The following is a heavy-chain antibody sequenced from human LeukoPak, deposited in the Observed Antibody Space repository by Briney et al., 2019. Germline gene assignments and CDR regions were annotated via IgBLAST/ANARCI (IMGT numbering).Heavy chain of an antibody. J-gene: IGHJ4*02. D-gene: IGHD7-27*01. V-gene: IGHV4-39*01. CDR2: IYYSGST. CDR1: GGSISSSSYY. Sequence: SETLSLTCTVSGGSISSSSYYWGWIRQPPGKGLEWIGSIYYSGSTYYNPSLKSRVTISVDTSKDQFSLKLSSVTAADTAVYYCARQSSSVGIPFDYWGQGTLVTVSS. CDR3: ARQSSSVGIPFDY.